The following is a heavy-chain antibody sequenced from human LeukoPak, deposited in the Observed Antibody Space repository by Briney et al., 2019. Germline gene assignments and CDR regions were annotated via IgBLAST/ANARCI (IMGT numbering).Heavy chain of an antibody. V-gene: IGHV4-34*01. CDR3: ARGGDGYNSPFDY. Sequence: SETLSLTCAVYGGSFSGYYWSWIRQPPGKGLEWIGEINHSGSTNYNPSLKSRVTISVDRSKNQFSLKLSSVTAADTAVYYCARGGDGYNSPFDYWGQGTLVTVSS. CDR2: INHSGST. D-gene: IGHD5-24*01. CDR1: GGSFSGYY. J-gene: IGHJ4*02.